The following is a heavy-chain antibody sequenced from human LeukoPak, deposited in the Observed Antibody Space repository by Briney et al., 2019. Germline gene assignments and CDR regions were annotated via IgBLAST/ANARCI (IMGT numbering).Heavy chain of an antibody. V-gene: IGHV4-34*01. CDR1: GFTFSSYS. CDR2: INHSGST. CDR3: ARHFAAPTSSSSRGFDY. D-gene: IGHD6-6*01. J-gene: IGHJ4*02. Sequence: PGGSLRLSCAASGFTFSSYSMSWIRQPPGKGLEWIGEINHSGSTNYNPSLKSRVTISVDTSKNQFSLKLSSVTAADTAVYYCARHFAAPTSSSSRGFDYWGQGTLVTVSS.